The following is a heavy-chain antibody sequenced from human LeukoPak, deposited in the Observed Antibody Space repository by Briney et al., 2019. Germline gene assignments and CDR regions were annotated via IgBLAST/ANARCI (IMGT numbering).Heavy chain of an antibody. CDR3: ARDEIVVVPASLDP. D-gene: IGHD2-2*01. V-gene: IGHV1-18*01. J-gene: IGHJ5*02. CDR1: GYSFTTYG. CDR2: ISTYNGNT. Sequence: ASVTVSCKASGYSFTTYGITWVRQAPGQGLEWMGWISTYNGNTKYSQKLQGRVTMTTDTSTTTVYMELRSLRSDDTAVYYCARDEIVVVPASLDPWGQGTLVTVSS.